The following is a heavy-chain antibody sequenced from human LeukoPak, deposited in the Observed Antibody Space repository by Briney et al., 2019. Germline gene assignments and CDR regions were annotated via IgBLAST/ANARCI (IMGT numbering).Heavy chain of an antibody. CDR1: GYTFTGYY. D-gene: IGHD3-10*01. Sequence: GASVKVSCKASGYTFTGYYMHWVRQASGQGLEWMGWINPNSGGTNYAQKFQGRVTMTRDTSISTAYMELSRLRSDDTAVYYCARDLPDSYYYGSGTSFSLPDYWGQGTLVTVSS. V-gene: IGHV1-2*02. CDR3: ARDLPDSYYYGSGTSFSLPDY. CDR2: INPNSGGT. J-gene: IGHJ4*02.